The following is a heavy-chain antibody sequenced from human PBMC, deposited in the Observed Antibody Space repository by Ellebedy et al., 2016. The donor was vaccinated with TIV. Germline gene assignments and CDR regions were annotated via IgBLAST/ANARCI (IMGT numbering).Heavy chain of an antibody. D-gene: IGHD1-26*01. CDR1: GYTFSSYY. V-gene: IGHV7-4-1*02. CDR2: INTNTGNP. J-gene: IGHJ5*02. Sequence: AASVKVSCKASGYTFSSYYMHWVRQAPGQGLEWMGWINTNTGNPTYAQGFTGRFVFSLDTSVSTAYLQISSLKAEDTAVYYCARSLRGSYYGDWFDPWGQGTLVTVSS. CDR3: ARSLRGSYYGDWFDP.